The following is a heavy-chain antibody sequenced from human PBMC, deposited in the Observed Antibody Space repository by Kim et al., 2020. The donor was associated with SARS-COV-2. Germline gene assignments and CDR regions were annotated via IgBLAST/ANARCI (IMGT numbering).Heavy chain of an antibody. Sequence: GSVEGRFTISREDAKNSLYLQMNSLRAGDTAVYYCARANSGYYGTWYFDLWGRGTLVTVSS. V-gene: IGHV3-13*01. J-gene: IGHJ2*01. CDR3: ARANSGYYGTWYFDL. D-gene: IGHD3-22*01.